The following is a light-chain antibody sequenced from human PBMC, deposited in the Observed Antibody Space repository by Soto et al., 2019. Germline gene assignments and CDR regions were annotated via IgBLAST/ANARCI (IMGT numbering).Light chain of an antibody. CDR1: QSLFSD. J-gene: IGKJ3*01. Sequence: EIVLTQSPATLSLSPGERATLSCRASQSLFSDLAWFQQKPGQAPRLLIYDASNRATGIPARFSGSGSGTDFTLTISSLEPEDFAIYYCQQRRTLPWTFGPGTKVDIK. CDR2: DAS. CDR3: QQRRTLPWT. V-gene: IGKV3-11*01.